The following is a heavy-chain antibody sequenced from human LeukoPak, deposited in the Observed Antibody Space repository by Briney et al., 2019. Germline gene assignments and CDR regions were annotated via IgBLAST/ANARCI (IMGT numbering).Heavy chain of an antibody. CDR2: IYHSGST. CDR3: VSSCSGGSCSTPTRLDY. CDR1: GASISNSNW. D-gene: IGHD2-15*01. V-gene: IGHV4-4*02. Sequence: PSGTLSLTCAVTGASISNSNWWTWVRQPPGKGLEWIGEIYHSGSTNYKTSLKSRATISVDKSKNQFSLKLSSVTAADTAVYYCVSSCSGGSCSTPTRLDYWGQGTLVTVSS. J-gene: IGHJ4*02.